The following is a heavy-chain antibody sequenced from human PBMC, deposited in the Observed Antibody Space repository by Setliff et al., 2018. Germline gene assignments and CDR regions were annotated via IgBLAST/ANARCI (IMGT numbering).Heavy chain of an antibody. J-gene: IGHJ4*02. CDR1: GGSFSGYY. V-gene: IGHV3-23*01. Sequence: ETLSLTCAVYGGSFSGYYWSWIRQPPGKGLEWVSAISGSGGSTYYADSVKGRFTISRDNSKNTLYLQMNSLRAEDTAVYYCARDLADWGQGTLVTVSS. CDR3: ARDLAD. CDR2: ISGSGGST.